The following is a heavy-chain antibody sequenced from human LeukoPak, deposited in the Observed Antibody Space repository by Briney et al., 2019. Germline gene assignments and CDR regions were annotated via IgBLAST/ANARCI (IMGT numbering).Heavy chain of an antibody. CDR2: INSDGSST. CDR1: GFTFSSYW. V-gene: IGHV3-74*01. CDR3: ARLSSSWYLYYFDY. J-gene: IGHJ4*02. Sequence: GGSLRLSCAASGFTFSSYWMHWVRQAPEKGLVWVSRINSDGSSTSYADSVKGRFTISRDNAKNTLYLQMNSLRAEDTAVYYCARLSSSWYLYYFDYWGQGTLVTVSS. D-gene: IGHD6-13*01.